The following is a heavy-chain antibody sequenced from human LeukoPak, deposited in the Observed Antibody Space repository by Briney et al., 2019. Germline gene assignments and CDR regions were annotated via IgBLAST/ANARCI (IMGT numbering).Heavy chain of an antibody. CDR2: INPNSGGT. CDR1: GYTFTGYY. D-gene: IGHD3-10*01. CDR3: ARDRDYGSGIFDY. J-gene: IGHJ4*02. V-gene: IGHV1-2*02. Sequence: GASATVSCKASGYTFTGYYMHWVRQAPGQGLEWMGWINPNSGGTNYAQKFQGRVTMTRDTSISTAYMELNRLRSDDTAVYYCARDRDYGSGIFDYWGQGTLVTVSS.